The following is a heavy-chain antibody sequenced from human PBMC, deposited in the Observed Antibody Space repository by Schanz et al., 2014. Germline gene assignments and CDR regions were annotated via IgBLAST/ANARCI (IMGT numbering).Heavy chain of an antibody. Sequence: EVQLVESGGGLVQPGKSLRLSCAASGFTFDKYAMHWVRQAPGKGLEWVSVISWNSGTIGYADSVKGRFTISRDNAKNSLYLQMNSLRAEDTAVYYCVSVYDSSGYVSFNYWGQGTLVTVSS. J-gene: IGHJ4*02. CDR3: VSVYDSSGYVSFNY. CDR1: GFTFDKYA. CDR2: ISWNSGTI. D-gene: IGHD3-22*01. V-gene: IGHV3-9*01.